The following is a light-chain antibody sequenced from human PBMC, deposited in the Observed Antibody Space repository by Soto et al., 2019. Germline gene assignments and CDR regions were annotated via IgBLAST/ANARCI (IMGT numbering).Light chain of an antibody. CDR3: QQRDSWPIT. V-gene: IGKV3-11*01. CDR1: QSVSSY. Sequence: EIVLTQSPATLSLSPGERATLSCRASQSVSSYLAWYQQKPGQAPRLLIYDASNRATGIPARFSGSGSGTDFTLTISSLEPEDFAVYYCQQRDSWPITFDQGTRLEIK. J-gene: IGKJ5*01. CDR2: DAS.